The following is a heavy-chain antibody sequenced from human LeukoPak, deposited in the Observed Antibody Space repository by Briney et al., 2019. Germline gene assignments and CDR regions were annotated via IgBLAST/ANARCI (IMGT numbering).Heavy chain of an antibody. Sequence: GGSLRLSCAASGLTFSSYAMSWVRQAPGKGLEWVSAISGSGGSTYYADSVNGRFTISRDNSKNTLYLQMNSLRAEDTAVYYCAKDRRSCSSTSCPYYFDYWGQGTLVTVSS. CDR3: AKDRRSCSSTSCPYYFDY. V-gene: IGHV3-23*01. J-gene: IGHJ4*02. CDR2: ISGSGGST. CDR1: GLTFSSYA. D-gene: IGHD2-2*01.